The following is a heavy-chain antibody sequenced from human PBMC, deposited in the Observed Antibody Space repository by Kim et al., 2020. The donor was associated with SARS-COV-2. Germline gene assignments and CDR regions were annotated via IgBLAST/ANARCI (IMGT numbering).Heavy chain of an antibody. J-gene: IGHJ3*01. CDR2: IYTRGYT. CDR3: VREGYNSISGGNDGFDV. D-gene: IGHD2-2*02. V-gene: IGHV4-30-2*01. Sequence: SETLSLTCTVSGGSVSSDTFSWNWIRQPPGKGLEWVVPIYTRGYTHSNPSLGRRATVSFDKYKNVEPLKLTPVADADRAEYFCVREGYNSISGGNDGFDV. CDR1: GGSVSSDTFS.